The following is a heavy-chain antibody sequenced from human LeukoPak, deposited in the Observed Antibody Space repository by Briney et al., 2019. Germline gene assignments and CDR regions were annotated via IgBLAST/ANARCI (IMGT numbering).Heavy chain of an antibody. V-gene: IGHV3-30*02. D-gene: IGHD4-17*01. J-gene: IGHJ4*02. CDR3: AKAMTTVTRGDY. CDR1: GFIFNSYG. CDR2: IRYDGTDK. Sequence: GGSLRLSCAAPGFIFNSYGMHWVRQAPGKGLEWVAFIRYDGTDKYYADSVKGRFTISRDNSENTLYLQMNSLRADDTAVYYCAKAMTTVTRGDYWGQGTLVTVSS.